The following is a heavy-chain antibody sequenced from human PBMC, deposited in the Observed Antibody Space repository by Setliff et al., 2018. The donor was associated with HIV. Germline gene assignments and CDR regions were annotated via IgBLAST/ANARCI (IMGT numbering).Heavy chain of an antibody. Sequence: SETLSLTCTVSGGSISSGSYYWSWIRQPAGKGLEWIGHIYTSGSTSYNPSLKSRVTISGDTSKNQLSLKLSSVTAADTSVYYCARLFIPNYFDPWGQGTLVTVSS. CDR2: IYTSGST. J-gene: IGHJ5*02. CDR3: ARLFIPNYFDP. V-gene: IGHV4-61*09. CDR1: GGSISSGSYY. D-gene: IGHD2-21*01.